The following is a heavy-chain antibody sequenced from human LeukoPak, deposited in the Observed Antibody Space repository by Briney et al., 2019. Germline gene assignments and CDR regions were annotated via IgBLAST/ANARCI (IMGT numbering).Heavy chain of an antibody. V-gene: IGHV4-59*01. CDR2: IHYSGSP. J-gene: IGHJ4*02. CDR3: ARQLADRKLFDC. CDR1: GGSISGYY. D-gene: IGHD1-1*01. Sequence: PSETLSLTCSVSGGSISGYYWSWIRQPPGKGLEWIAYIHYSGSPNYNSPLKSRVTMSVDTSKNQFSLNLNSVTAADTAVYYCARQLADRKLFDCWGQGTLVTVSS.